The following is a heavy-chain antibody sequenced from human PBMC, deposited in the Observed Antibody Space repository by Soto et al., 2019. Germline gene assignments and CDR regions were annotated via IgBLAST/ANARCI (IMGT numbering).Heavy chain of an antibody. CDR1: GYTFTGYY. V-gene: IGHV1-2*02. J-gene: IGHJ4*02. Sequence: ASVKVSCKASGYTFTGYYMHWVRQAPGQGLEWMGWINPNSGGTNHAQKFQGRVTMTRDTSISTAYMELSRLRSDDTAVYYCARDLGYDFWSGHFDYWGQGTLVTVS. CDR2: INPNSGGT. CDR3: ARDLGYDFWSGHFDY. D-gene: IGHD3-3*01.